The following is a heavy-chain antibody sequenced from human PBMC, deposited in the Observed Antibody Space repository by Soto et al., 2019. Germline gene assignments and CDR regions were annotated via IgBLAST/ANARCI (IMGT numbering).Heavy chain of an antibody. D-gene: IGHD1-26*01. Sequence: EVQLVESGGGLVQPGRSLRLSCVASGFTFDDYAMHWVRQAPGKGLEWVSGIHWDSSKIAYADSVEGRFTISRDNAQNSLYLQVNSLRPEDTALYYCAKATSGSYYSEEYFQHWGQGTLVTVSS. CDR2: IHWDSSKI. J-gene: IGHJ1*01. CDR1: GFTFDDYA. V-gene: IGHV3-9*01. CDR3: AKATSGSYYSEEYFQH.